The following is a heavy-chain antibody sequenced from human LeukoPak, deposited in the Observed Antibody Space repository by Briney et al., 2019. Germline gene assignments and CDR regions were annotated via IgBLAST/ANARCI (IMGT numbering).Heavy chain of an antibody. D-gene: IGHD3-10*01. CDR3: AKPAYCGSGSPFDC. CDR1: GFTFSSYA. Sequence: GGSLRLSCAASGFTFSSYAMSWVRQAPGKWLHWVSGISGSGGSTYYADSVKGRFTISRDNSKNTLYLQMNSLRVEDTAVYYCAKPAYCGSGSPFDCWGQGTLATVSS. J-gene: IGHJ4*02. CDR2: ISGSGGST. V-gene: IGHV3-23*01.